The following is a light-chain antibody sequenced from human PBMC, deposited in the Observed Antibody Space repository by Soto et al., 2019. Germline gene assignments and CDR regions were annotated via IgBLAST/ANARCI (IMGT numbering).Light chain of an antibody. V-gene: IGLV2-14*01. CDR2: EVS. Sequence: QSALTQPASVSGSPGQSITISCTATSSDVGGYNYVSWYQQHPGKAPKLMIYEVSNRPSGISNRFSGSKSGNTASLTISGLQAEDEADYYCSSYTSRRTYVFGTGTKLTVL. CDR3: SSYTSRRTYV. J-gene: IGLJ1*01. CDR1: SSDVGGYNY.